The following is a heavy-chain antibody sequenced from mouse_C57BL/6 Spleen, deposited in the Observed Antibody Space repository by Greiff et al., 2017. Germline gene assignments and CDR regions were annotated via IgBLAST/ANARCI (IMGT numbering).Heavy chain of an antibody. CDR1: GFTFSDYG. D-gene: IGHD1-1*01. CDR2: ISNLAYSI. Sequence: EVHLVESGGGLVQPGGSLKLSCAASGFTFSDYGMAWVRQAPRKGPAWVAFISNLAYSIYYADTVTGRFTISRENAKNTLYLEMSSLRSEDTAMYYCARRDYGSGFAYWGQGTLVTVSA. V-gene: IGHV5-15*04. J-gene: IGHJ3*01. CDR3: ARRDYGSGFAY.